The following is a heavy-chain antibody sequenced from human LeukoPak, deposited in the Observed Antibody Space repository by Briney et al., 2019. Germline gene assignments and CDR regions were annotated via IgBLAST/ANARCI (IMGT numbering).Heavy chain of an antibody. D-gene: IGHD5-18*01. V-gene: IGHV1-69*05. Sequence: SVKLSCKASGGTFTSYANSWVRQAHGQGLEWKGGIITIFGTANYDQKFQGRVTITTDESTSTAYMELSGLRSEDTAVYYCARSRVIQGVGTPNYYYYYMDVWGKGTTVTVSS. CDR1: GGTFTSYA. J-gene: IGHJ6*03. CDR2: IITIFGTA. CDR3: ARSRVIQGVGTPNYYYYYMDV.